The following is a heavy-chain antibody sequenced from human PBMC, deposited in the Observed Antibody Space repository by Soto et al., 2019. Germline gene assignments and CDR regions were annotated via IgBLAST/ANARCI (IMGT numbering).Heavy chain of an antibody. CDR2: IVVGSGNT. CDR3: ATGSVVPAALDY. V-gene: IGHV1-58*02. J-gene: IGHJ4*02. CDR1: GFTFTSSA. D-gene: IGHD2-2*01. Sequence: ASVKVSCKASGFTFTSSAMQWVRQARGQRLEWIGWIVVGSGNTNYAQKFQERVTITRDMSTSTAYMELSSLRSEDTAVYYCATGSVVPAALDYWGQGTLVTVSS.